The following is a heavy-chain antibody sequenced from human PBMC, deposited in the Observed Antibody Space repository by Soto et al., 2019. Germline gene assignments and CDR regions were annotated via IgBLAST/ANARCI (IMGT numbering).Heavy chain of an antibody. D-gene: IGHD5-12*01. J-gene: IGHJ4*02. V-gene: IGHV1-3*04. CDR3: ARDEGVASGN. Sequence: ASVKVSCKASGYTFSSSPLHWVRQAPGQRPEWMGWINTANDDTKYSQKFQDRVTLTRDTSASTAHMEVSSPTPEDTAVYYCARDEGVASGNWGQGTLVTVSS. CDR1: GYTFSSSP. CDR2: INTANDDT.